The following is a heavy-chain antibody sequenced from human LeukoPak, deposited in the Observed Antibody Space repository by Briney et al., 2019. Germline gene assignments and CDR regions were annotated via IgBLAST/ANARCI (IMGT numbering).Heavy chain of an antibody. CDR3: ARDRALYDFWSGYTNREFDY. CDR1: GFTFSSYS. V-gene: IGHV3-21*01. J-gene: IGHJ4*02. Sequence: GGSLRLSCAASGFTFSSYSMNWVRQAPGKGLEWVSSISSSSSYIYYADSVKGRFTISRDNAKNSLYLQMNSLRAEDTAVYYCARDRALYDFWSGYTNREFDYWGQGTLVTVSS. D-gene: IGHD3-3*01. CDR2: ISSSSSYI.